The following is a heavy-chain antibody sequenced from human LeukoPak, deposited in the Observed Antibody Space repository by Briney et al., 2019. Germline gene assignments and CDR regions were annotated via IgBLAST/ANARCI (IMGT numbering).Heavy chain of an antibody. J-gene: IGHJ3*02. V-gene: IGHV1-3*01. Sequence: ASVKVSCKASGYTFTSYAMHWVRQAPGQRLEWMGWINAGNGNTKYSQKFQGRVTSTRDTSASTAYMELSSLRSEDTAVYYCARGWLGRHDAFDIWGQGTMVTVSS. CDR3: ARGWLGRHDAFDI. CDR2: INAGNGNT. D-gene: IGHD3-9*01. CDR1: GYTFTSYA.